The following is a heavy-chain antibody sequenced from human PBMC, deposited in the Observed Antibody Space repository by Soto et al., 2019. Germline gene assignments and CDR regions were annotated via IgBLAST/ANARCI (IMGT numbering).Heavy chain of an antibody. CDR2: IYTSGST. J-gene: IGHJ6*02. Sequence: PSETLSLTCTVSGGSISSYYWSWIRQPAGEGLEWIGRIYTSGSTNYNPSLKSRVTMSLDTSKNQFSLKLTSVTAADTALYYCARGNCSSPNCYSFSGYYGMDVWGQGTTVTVSS. CDR1: GGSISSYY. CDR3: ARGNCSSPNCYSFSGYYGMDV. D-gene: IGHD2-2*01. V-gene: IGHV4-4*07.